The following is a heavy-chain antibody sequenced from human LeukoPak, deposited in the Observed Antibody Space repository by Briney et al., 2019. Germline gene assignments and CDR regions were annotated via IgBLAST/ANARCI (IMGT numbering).Heavy chain of an antibody. V-gene: IGHV2-70*11. D-gene: IGHD6-19*01. Sequence: SGPALVKPTQTLTLTRTFSGFSLSTSGMCVSWIRQPPGKALEWLARIDWDDDKYYSTSLKTRLTISKDTSKNQVVLTMTNMDPVDTATYYCARSPRIAVAGNYYYYGMDVWGHGTTVTVSS. J-gene: IGHJ6*02. CDR2: IDWDDDK. CDR1: GFSLSTSGMC. CDR3: ARSPRIAVAGNYYYYGMDV.